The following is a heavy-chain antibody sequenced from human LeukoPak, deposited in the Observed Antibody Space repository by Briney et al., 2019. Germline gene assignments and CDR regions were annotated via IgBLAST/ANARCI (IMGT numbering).Heavy chain of an antibody. CDR3: ARERYYDSSGYLPNDAFDI. V-gene: IGHV3-7*01. CDR2: IKQDGSEE. J-gene: IGHJ3*02. CDR1: GFTFSNYW. D-gene: IGHD3-22*01. Sequence: PGGSLRLSCAASGFTFSNYWMSWVRQAPGKGLEWVASIKQDGSEEYYVDSVKGRFTISRDNAKNSLYLQMNSLRAEDTAVYYCARERYYDSSGYLPNDAFDIWSQGTMVTVSS.